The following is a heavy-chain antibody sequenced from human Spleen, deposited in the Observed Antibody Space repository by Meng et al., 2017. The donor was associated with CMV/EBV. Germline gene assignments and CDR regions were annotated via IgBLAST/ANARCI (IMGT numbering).Heavy chain of an antibody. J-gene: IGHJ4*02. V-gene: IGHV1-46*01. CDR3: ARDLGATGYFVY. Sequence: ASVKVSCKASGYTFTAHYFHWVRQAPGQGLEWMGVINPGGGGTTYAQKFQGRVTMTRDTSTTTVYMELSSLRSEDTAVYYCARDLGATGYFVYWGQGTLVTVSS. D-gene: IGHD3-16*01. CDR1: GYTFTAHY. CDR2: INPGGGGT.